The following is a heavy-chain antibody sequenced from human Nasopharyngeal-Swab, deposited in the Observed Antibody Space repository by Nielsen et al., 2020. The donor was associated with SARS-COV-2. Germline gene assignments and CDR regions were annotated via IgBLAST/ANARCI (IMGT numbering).Heavy chain of an antibody. CDR3: ARSDSGTYAAYFDY. Sequence: GESLKISCVASGFTFSNYAMSWVRQAPGKGLEWVSGIRGSGDATYYADSVKGRFTISRDNSKNTLYLQMDSLRPEDTSVYYCARSDSGTYAAYFDYWCQGTQVTV. CDR2: IRGSGDAT. V-gene: IGHV3-23*01. D-gene: IGHD1-26*01. CDR1: GFTFSNYA. J-gene: IGHJ4*02.